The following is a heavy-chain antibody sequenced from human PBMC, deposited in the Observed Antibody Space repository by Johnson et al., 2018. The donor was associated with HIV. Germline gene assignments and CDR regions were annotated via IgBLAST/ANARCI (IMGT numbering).Heavy chain of an antibody. Sequence: QVQLVESGGGVVQPGRSLRLSCAASGFTFSSYAMHWVRQAPGKGLEWVAVISYDGSNKYYADSVKGRFTISRENAKNSLYLQMNSLTAGDTAVYYCARAKVIRGAEGWAFDIWGQGTLVTGSS. CDR3: ARAKVIRGAEGWAFDI. CDR2: ISYDGSNK. J-gene: IGHJ3*02. CDR1: GFTFSSYA. D-gene: IGHD3-10*01. V-gene: IGHV3-30*14.